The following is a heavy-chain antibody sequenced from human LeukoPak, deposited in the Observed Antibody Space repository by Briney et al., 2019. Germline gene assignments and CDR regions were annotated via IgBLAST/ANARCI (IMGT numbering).Heavy chain of an antibody. D-gene: IGHD1-1*01. J-gene: IGHJ4*02. Sequence: PSETLSLTCAVYGGSFSGYYWSWIRQPPGKGLEWIGEINHSGSTNYNPSLKSRVTISVDTSKNQFSLKLSSVTAADTAVYYCARGNIQRPSSYWGQGTLVTVSS. CDR2: INHSGST. CDR1: GGSFSGYY. V-gene: IGHV4-34*01. CDR3: ARGNIQRPSSY.